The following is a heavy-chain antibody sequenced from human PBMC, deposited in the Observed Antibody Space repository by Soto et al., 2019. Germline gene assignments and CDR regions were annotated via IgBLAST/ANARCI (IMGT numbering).Heavy chain of an antibody. Sequence: PSQTLSLTCAISGDSVSSKSAAWNWIRQSPSRGLEWLGRTYYRSKWYNDYAVSVKSRITINPDTSKNQFSLQLNSVTPEDTAVYYCARDYYGSGSLYYYYYYGMDVWGQGTTVTVSS. CDR2: TYYRSKWYN. CDR3: ARDYYGSGSLYYYYYYGMDV. J-gene: IGHJ6*02. CDR1: GDSVSSKSAA. V-gene: IGHV6-1*01. D-gene: IGHD3-10*01.